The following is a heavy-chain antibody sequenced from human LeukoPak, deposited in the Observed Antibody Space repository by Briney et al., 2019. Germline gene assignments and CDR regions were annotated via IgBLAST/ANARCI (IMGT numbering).Heavy chain of an antibody. CDR1: GAFTSTHY. CDR3: ARIDPFGYFDL. D-gene: IGHD2/OR15-2a*01. V-gene: IGHV4-59*11. J-gene: IGHJ4*02. CDR2: VFYCGNS. Sequence: SETLSLTCTVSGAFTSTHYWSWVRQPLGKGLEWIGYVFYCGNSNYNPSFTSRLTMSVDTSKTQFSLKLTSVTAADTAVYYCARIDPFGYFDLWGQGTLVPVSS.